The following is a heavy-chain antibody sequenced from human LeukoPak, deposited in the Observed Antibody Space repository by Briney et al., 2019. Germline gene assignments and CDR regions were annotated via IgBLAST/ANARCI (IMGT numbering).Heavy chain of an antibody. D-gene: IGHD3-22*01. J-gene: IGHJ4*02. CDR3: AKQTRYDSPAGGRGFDY. V-gene: IGHV3-23*01. CDR1: GVTFSTYA. CDR2: ISGSGSIT. Sequence: GGSLRLSCEASGVTFSTYAMSWVRQAPGKGLEWVSGISGSGSITYYADSVKGRFTISRDNSKSTLFLEMSSLRAEDTAVYYCAKQTRYDSPAGGRGFDYWGQGTLVTVSS.